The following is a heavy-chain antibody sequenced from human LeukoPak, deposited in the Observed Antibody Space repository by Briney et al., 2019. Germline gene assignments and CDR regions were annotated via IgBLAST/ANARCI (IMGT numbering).Heavy chain of an antibody. Sequence: PGGSLRLSCAASGFTFSSYAMSWVRQAPGKGLEWVSAISGSGGSTYYADSVKGRFTISRDNAKNSLYLQMNSLRAEDTALYYCAKEDRRGRHFDYWGQGTLVTVSS. CDR3: AKEDRRGRHFDY. J-gene: IGHJ4*02. D-gene: IGHD3-16*01. CDR2: ISGSGGST. V-gene: IGHV3-23*01. CDR1: GFTFSSYA.